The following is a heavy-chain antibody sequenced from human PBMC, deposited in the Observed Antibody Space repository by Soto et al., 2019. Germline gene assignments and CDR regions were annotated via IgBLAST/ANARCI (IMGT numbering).Heavy chain of an antibody. CDR3: ARDQNIVIVPAAPENWFDP. CDR1: GYTFTSYG. J-gene: IGHJ5*02. CDR2: ISPYNGDT. Sequence: QVQLVQSGAEVKKPGASVKVSCKASGYTFTSYGINWVRQAPGQGLEWMGWISPYNGDTNYAHKLQGRVTMTTDTSTSTAYMELRSLRSDDTAVYYCARDQNIVIVPAAPENWFDPWGQGTLVTVSS. D-gene: IGHD2-2*01. V-gene: IGHV1-18*01.